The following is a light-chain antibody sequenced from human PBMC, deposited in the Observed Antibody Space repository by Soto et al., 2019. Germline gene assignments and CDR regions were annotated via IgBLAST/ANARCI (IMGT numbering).Light chain of an antibody. J-gene: IGKJ5*01. Sequence: EIVLTQSPGTLSLSPGERATLSCRASQSVSSSYLAWYQQKPGQAPRLLIYGASTRATGIPARFSGSGSGTDFTLTISRLEPEDFAVYYCQQYTSSLNTFGQGTRLEI. V-gene: IGKV3-20*01. CDR1: QSVSSSY. CDR3: QQYTSSLNT. CDR2: GAS.